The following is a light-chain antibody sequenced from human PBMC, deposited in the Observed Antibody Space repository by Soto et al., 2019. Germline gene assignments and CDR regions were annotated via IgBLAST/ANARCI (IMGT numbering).Light chain of an antibody. J-gene: IGKJ1*01. CDR1: RSDSTR. CDR2: KAS. Sequence: DIQMTQFPSTLSASVGDTVTITCRASRSDSTRLAWYQQIPGGAPKLLIYKASILESGLPSRFSGSGSGTEFTLTFTSLPPEDFENYSYQQYDMFGPGTKVEIK. V-gene: IGKV1-5*03. CDR3: QQYDM.